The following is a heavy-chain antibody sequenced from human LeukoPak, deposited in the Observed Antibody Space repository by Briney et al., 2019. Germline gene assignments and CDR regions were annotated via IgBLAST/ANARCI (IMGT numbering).Heavy chain of an antibody. J-gene: IGHJ4*02. Sequence: GGSLRLSCAASGFTFSGSAMHWVRQASGKGLEWVGRIRSKANRYATTYAASVKGRSTISRDDSKNTGFLEMNSLKTEDTAVYYCIDYWGQGTLVTVSS. CDR3: IDY. CDR1: GFTFSGSA. CDR2: IRSKANRYAT. V-gene: IGHV3-73*01.